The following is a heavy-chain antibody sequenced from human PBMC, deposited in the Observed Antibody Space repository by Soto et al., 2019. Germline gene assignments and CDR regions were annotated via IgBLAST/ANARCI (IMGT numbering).Heavy chain of an antibody. Sequence: ASVKVSCKDSGYTFTSYGISWVRQAPGQGLEWMGWISAYNGNTNYAQKLQGRVTMTTDTSTSTAYMELRSLRSDDTAVYYCARGKYDILTGYPPTDYWGQGTLVTVSS. CDR1: GYTFTSYG. D-gene: IGHD3-9*01. V-gene: IGHV1-18*01. CDR3: ARGKYDILTGYPPTDY. J-gene: IGHJ4*02. CDR2: ISAYNGNT.